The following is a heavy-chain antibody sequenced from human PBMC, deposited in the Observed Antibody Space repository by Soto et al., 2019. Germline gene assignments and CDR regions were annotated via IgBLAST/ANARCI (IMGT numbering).Heavy chain of an antibody. CDR3: GRVPDR. D-gene: IGHD2-2*01. J-gene: IGHJ5*02. CDR1: GGSISSGGYS. V-gene: IGHV4-30-2*01. CDR2: IYHSGST. Sequence: PSQTLSLTCAVSGGSISSGGYSWSWIRQPPGKGLEWIGYIYHSGSTYYNPSLKSRVTISADRSKNQFSLKLSSVTAADTAVYYCGRVPDRWGQGTLVTVSS.